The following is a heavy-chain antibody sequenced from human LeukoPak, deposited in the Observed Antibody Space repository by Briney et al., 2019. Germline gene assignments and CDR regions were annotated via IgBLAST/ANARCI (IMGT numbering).Heavy chain of an antibody. CDR2: FDPEDGET. CDR1: GYTLTELS. Sequence: ASVKDSCKVSGYTLTELSMHWVRQAPGKGLEWMGGFDPEDGETIYAQKFQGRVTMTEDTSTDTAYMELSSLRSEDTAVYYCATPNYYDSSGYWVYWGQGTLVTVSS. J-gene: IGHJ4*02. D-gene: IGHD3-22*01. V-gene: IGHV1-24*01. CDR3: ATPNYYDSSGYWVY.